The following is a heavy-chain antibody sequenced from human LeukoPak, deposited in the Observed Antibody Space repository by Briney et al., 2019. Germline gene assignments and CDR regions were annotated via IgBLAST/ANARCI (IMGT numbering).Heavy chain of an antibody. CDR1: GGTFSSYA. Sequence: SVKVSCKASGGTFSSYAISWVRQAPGQGLEWMGGIIPIFGTANYAQKFQGRVTITADESTSTAYMELSSLRSEDTAVYYCARSGYYYDSSGYYSTDYWGQGTLATVSS. V-gene: IGHV1-69*13. J-gene: IGHJ4*02. CDR3: ARSGYYYDSSGYYSTDY. D-gene: IGHD3-22*01. CDR2: IIPIFGTA.